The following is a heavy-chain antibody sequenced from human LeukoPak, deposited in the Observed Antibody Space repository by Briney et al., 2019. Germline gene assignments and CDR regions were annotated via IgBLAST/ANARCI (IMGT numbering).Heavy chain of an antibody. Sequence: KPSETLSLTCSVSGDSVSRRDSYWDWIRQPPGKGLERIGTIYSSGRTYYSPSLKSRVTMSVDPSNNQFSLNLRSVTAADTAVYYCARRRYYDGSGYLEWGQGTLLSVSS. J-gene: IGHJ1*01. V-gene: IGHV4-39*01. CDR1: GDSVSRRDSY. D-gene: IGHD3-22*01. CDR2: IYSSGRT. CDR3: ARRRYYDGSGYLE.